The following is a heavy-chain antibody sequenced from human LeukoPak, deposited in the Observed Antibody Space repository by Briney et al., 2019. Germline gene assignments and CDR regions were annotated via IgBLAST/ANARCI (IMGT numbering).Heavy chain of an antibody. CDR2: MKQDGSEK. Sequence: GGSLRLSCAASGFTFSRFWMTWVRQAPGKGLEWVADMKQDGSEKYYADSVKGRFTISRDNAKNSLYLQVNSARDEDTGVYYCARIVVHGNEAFDIWVQGTMVTVSS. J-gene: IGHJ3*02. D-gene: IGHD3-22*01. CDR3: ARIVVHGNEAFDI. CDR1: GFTFSRFW. V-gene: IGHV3-7*03.